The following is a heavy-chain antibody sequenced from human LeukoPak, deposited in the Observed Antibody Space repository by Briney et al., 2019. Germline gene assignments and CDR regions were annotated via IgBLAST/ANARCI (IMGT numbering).Heavy chain of an antibody. Sequence: GGSLRLSCAASGFTFSSYEMNWVRQALGKGLEWVSYISSSGSTIYYADSVKGRFTISRDNAKNSLYLQMNSLRAEDTAVYYCARQTAIAPFDYWGQGTLVTVSS. D-gene: IGHD5-18*01. CDR2: ISSSGSTI. CDR3: ARQTAIAPFDY. CDR1: GFTFSSYE. V-gene: IGHV3-48*03. J-gene: IGHJ4*02.